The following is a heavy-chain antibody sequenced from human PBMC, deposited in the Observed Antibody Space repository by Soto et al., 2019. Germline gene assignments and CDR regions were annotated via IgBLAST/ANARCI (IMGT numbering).Heavy chain of an antibody. CDR3: ARDISGTNNWFDP. D-gene: IGHD1-26*01. J-gene: IGHJ5*02. CDR2: IIPVFGSP. CDR1: GDTFSSHT. Sequence: VQLVQSGAEVKKPGSSVRVSCETSGDTFSSHTINWLRQAPGQGLEWMGGIIPVFGSPNYAEKFQGRVTISADTSTNKAYMDLRSLTSDDAAVYFCARDISGTNNWFDPWGQGTLVTVSS. V-gene: IGHV1-69*06.